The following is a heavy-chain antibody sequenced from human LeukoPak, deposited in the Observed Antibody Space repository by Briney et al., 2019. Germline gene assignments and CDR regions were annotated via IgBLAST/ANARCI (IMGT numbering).Heavy chain of an antibody. D-gene: IGHD4-11*01. CDR3: ARHLQYSYMDV. Sequence: SGGSXSSYXXXXVRXPPGXXXEWIGYIYYSGSTNYNPSLTSRVTISVDTSKNQFSLKLSSVTAADTAVYYCARHLQYSYMDVWGKGTTVTVSS. V-gene: IGHV4-59*08. CDR2: IYYSGST. J-gene: IGHJ6*03. CDR1: GGSXSSYX.